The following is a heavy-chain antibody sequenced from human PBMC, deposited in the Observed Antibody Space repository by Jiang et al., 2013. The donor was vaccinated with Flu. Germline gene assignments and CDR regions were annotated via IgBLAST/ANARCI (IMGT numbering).Heavy chain of an antibody. CDR3: ASSLAYSSSWYEGPPYYGMDV. D-gene: IGHD6-13*01. V-gene: IGHV4-59*12. Sequence: SSYYWSWIRQPPGRDWSGLGKSIIWEHQLQPSLKSRVTISVDKSKNQFSLKLSSVTAADTAVYYCASSLAYSSSWYEGPPYYGMDVWGQGTTVTVSS. J-gene: IGHJ6*02. CDR1: SSYY. CDR2: SIIWEH.